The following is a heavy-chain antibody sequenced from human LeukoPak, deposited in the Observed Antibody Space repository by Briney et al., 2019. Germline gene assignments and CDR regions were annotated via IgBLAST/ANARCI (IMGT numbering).Heavy chain of an antibody. D-gene: IGHD6-13*01. CDR1: GFTFSTHA. CDR2: ISASGGST. V-gene: IGHV3-23*01. Sequence: GGSLRLSCAASGFTFSTHAMSWVRQAPGKGLEWVSDISASGGSTYYADSVKGRFTVSRDNSKNTVYLQMSSLRADDTALFYCAKGPRQQLVTRFDNWGQGTLVTVSS. CDR3: AKGPRQQLVTRFDN. J-gene: IGHJ4*02.